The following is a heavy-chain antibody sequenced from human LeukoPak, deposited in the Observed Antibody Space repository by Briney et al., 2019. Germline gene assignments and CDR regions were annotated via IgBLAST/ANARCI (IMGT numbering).Heavy chain of an antibody. CDR1: GFTFSSYA. CDR3: AKDQYSVWDSWGLFDY. D-gene: IGHD6-13*01. V-gene: IGHV3-23*01. CDR2: ISGSGGST. J-gene: IGHJ4*02. Sequence: QPGGSLRLSCAASGFTFSSYAMSWVRQAPGKGLEWVSAISGSGGSTYYADSVKGRFTISRDNSKNTLYLQMNSLRAEDTAVYYCAKDQYSVWDSWGLFDYWGQGTLVTVSS.